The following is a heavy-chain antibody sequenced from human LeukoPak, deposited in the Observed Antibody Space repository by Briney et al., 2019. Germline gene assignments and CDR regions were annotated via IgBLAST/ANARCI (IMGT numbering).Heavy chain of an antibody. CDR1: GYSFTSYW. Sequence: GESLQISCQGSGYSFTSYWIGWVRQLPGKGLEWMGIIYPGDSDTRYSPSFQGQVTISADKSISTAYLQWSSLKASDTAMYYCARAYILTGYPDYWGQGTLVTVSS. CDR2: IYPGDSDT. D-gene: IGHD3-9*01. CDR3: ARAYILTGYPDY. J-gene: IGHJ4*02. V-gene: IGHV5-51*01.